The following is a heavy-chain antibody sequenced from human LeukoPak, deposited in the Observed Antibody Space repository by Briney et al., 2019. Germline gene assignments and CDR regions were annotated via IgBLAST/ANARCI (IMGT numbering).Heavy chain of an antibody. CDR1: GFTFSSYG. CDR2: ISYDGSNK. CDR3: AKDVGSYYGGKAGFDY. J-gene: IGHJ4*02. V-gene: IGHV3-30*18. Sequence: GRSLRLSCAASGFTFSSYGLHWVRQAPGKGLEWVAVISYDGSNKYYADSVKGRFTISRDNSKNTLYLQMNSLRAEDTAVYYCAKDVGSYYGGKAGFDYWGQGTLVTVSS. D-gene: IGHD4-23*01.